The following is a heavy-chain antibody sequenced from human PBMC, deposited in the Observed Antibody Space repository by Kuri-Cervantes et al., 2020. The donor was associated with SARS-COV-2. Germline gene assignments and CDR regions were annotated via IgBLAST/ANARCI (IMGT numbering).Heavy chain of an antibody. CDR2: INPNSGGT. V-gene: IGHV1-2*06. Sequence: SVKVSCKASVYTFTGYYMHWVRQAPGQGLEWMGRINPNSGGTNYAQKFQGRVTMTRDTSLSTAYMELSRLRSDDTAVYYCARDADSSSWYPGAFDIWGQGTMVTVSS. CDR1: VYTFTGYY. D-gene: IGHD6-13*01. CDR3: ARDADSSSWYPGAFDI. J-gene: IGHJ3*02.